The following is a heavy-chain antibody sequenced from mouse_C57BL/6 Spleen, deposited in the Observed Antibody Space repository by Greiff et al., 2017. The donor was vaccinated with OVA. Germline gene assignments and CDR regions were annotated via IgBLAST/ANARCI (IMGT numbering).Heavy chain of an antibody. J-gene: IGHJ2*01. Sequence: DVKLVESGGGLVKPGGSLKLSCAASGFTFSSYAMSWVRQTPEKRLEWVATISDGGSYTYYPDNVKGRFTISRDNAKNNLYLQMSHLKSEDTAMYYCAREGYGSSYLYYFDYWGQGTTLTVSS. CDR3: AREGYGSSYLYYFDY. V-gene: IGHV5-4*01. CDR2: ISDGGSYT. D-gene: IGHD1-1*01. CDR1: GFTFSSYA.